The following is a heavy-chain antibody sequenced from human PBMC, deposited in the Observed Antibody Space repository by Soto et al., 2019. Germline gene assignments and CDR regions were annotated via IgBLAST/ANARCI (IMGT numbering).Heavy chain of an antibody. J-gene: IGHJ4*02. CDR2: VSASGGST. D-gene: IGHD6-13*01. CDR1: GFTISTCA. V-gene: IGHV3-23*01. Sequence: GGSLRLSCAASGFTISTCAMTWVRQAPGKGLEWASGVSASGGSTYYADSVKGRFTSSRDNSKNTLYLQMNSLRAEDAAVYYCAKASTSSSRYYFDYWGQGTLVTVSS. CDR3: AKASTSSSRYYFDY.